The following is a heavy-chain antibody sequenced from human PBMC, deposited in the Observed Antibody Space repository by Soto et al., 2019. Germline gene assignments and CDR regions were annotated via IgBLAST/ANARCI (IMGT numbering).Heavy chain of an antibody. CDR2: ISGSGGST. CDR3: AEVKYGSGSYPLGMDV. CDR1: GFTFSSYA. J-gene: IGHJ6*02. Sequence: EVQLLESGGGLVQPGGSLRLSCAASGFTFSSYAMSWVRQAPGKGLEWVSAISGSGGSTYYADSVKGRFTISRDNSKNTLYLQMNSLRAEDTAVYYCAEVKYGSGSYPLGMDVWGQGTTVTVSS. D-gene: IGHD3-10*01. V-gene: IGHV3-23*01.